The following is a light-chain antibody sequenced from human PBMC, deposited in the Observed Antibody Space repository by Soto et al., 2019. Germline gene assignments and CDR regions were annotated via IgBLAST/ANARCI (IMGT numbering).Light chain of an antibody. V-gene: IGKV3-11*01. Sequence: EIVLTQSPATLSLSPGERATLSCRASESVGRIVAWYQQKPGQAPRLLIYAASNLRTGVPSRFSGSGSGTDFTLTISSLLPEDFATYFCQQSYSTPSLTFGGGTKVEIK. CDR3: QQSYSTPSLT. CDR1: ESVGRI. CDR2: AAS. J-gene: IGKJ4*01.